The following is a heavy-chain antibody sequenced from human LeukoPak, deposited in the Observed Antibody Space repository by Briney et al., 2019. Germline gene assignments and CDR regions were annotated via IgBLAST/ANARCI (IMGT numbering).Heavy chain of an antibody. CDR2: ISAGNGNT. V-gene: IGHV1-3*01. Sequence: ASVKVSCKASGYTFTSYAMHWVRQAPGQRLEWMGWISAGNGNTKYSQKFQGRVAITRDTSASTAYMELSSLRSEDTAVYYCARGDTAMVREYFDYWGQGTLVTVSS. J-gene: IGHJ4*02. CDR1: GYTFTSYA. CDR3: ARGDTAMVREYFDY. D-gene: IGHD5-18*01.